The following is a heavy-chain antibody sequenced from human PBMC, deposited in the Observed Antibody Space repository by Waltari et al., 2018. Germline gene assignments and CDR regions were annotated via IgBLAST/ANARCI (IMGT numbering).Heavy chain of an antibody. CDR1: GGSISTYY. J-gene: IGHJ6*03. D-gene: IGHD4-17*01. V-gene: IGHV4-4*09. Sequence: QVQLQESGPGLVKPSETLSLTCTVSGGSISTYYWSWIRQPPGKGLEWLGYIYTSGSTNDNPSLKSRVTISVDTSKNQFSLKLSSVTAADTAVYYCASSVTSTIDYGDYGPYYYYYMDVWGKGTTVTVSS. CDR3: ASSVTSTIDYGDYGPYYYYYMDV. CDR2: IYTSGST.